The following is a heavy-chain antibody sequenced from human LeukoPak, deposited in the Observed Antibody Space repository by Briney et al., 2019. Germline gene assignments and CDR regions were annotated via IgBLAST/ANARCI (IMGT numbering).Heavy chain of an antibody. CDR3: ARDKWELIYYGSGSYYNWFDP. D-gene: IGHD3-10*01. J-gene: IGHJ5*02. Sequence: PSETLSLTCTVSGGSISSYYWSWIRQPAGKGLEWIGRIYTSGSTNYNPSLKSRVTMSVDTSKNQFSLKLSSVTAADTAVYYCARDKWELIYYGSGSYYNWFDPWGQGTLVTVSS. V-gene: IGHV4-4*07. CDR1: GGSISSYY. CDR2: IYTSGST.